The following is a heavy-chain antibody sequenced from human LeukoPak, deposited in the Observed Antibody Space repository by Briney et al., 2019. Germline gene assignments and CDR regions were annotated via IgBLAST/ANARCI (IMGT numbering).Heavy chain of an antibody. CDR1: GGSISSGGYY. D-gene: IGHD5-24*01. J-gene: IGHJ4*02. CDR3: ARAGRRDGYR. V-gene: IGHV4-31*03. CDR2: IYCSGST. Sequence: SETLSLTCTVSGGSISSGGYYWSWIRQHPGKGLEWIGYIYCSGSTYYNPSLKSRVTISVDTSKNQFSLKLSSVTAADTAVYYCARAGRRDGYRWGQGTLVTVSS.